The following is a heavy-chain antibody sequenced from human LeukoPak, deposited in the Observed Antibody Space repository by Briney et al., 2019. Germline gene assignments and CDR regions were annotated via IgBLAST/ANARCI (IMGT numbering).Heavy chain of an antibody. V-gene: IGHV3-30-3*01. J-gene: IGHJ4*02. CDR1: GFTFSSYA. CDR3: AREGAVLYCSGGSCYEYC. Sequence: PGRSLRLSCAASGFTFSSYAMHWVRQAPGKGLEWVAVISYDGSNKYYADSVKGRFTISRDNSKNTMYMQMNSLRAEDTAVYYCAREGAVLYCSGGSCYEYCWGQGTLVTVSS. CDR2: ISYDGSNK. D-gene: IGHD2-15*01.